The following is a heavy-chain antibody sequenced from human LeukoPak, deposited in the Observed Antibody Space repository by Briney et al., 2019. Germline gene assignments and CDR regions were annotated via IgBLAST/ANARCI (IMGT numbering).Heavy chain of an antibody. D-gene: IGHD4-17*01. Sequence: GGSLRLSCAASGFTFSTYWMTWVRQAPGKGLEWVANIKPDGSEKYYVDSVKGRFTISRDNAKNSLYLQMNSLRAEDTAVYYCAKYGRDYGDSSDWFDPWGQGTLVTVSS. CDR1: GFTFSTYW. CDR2: IKPDGSEK. J-gene: IGHJ5*02. V-gene: IGHV3-7*03. CDR3: AKYGRDYGDSSDWFDP.